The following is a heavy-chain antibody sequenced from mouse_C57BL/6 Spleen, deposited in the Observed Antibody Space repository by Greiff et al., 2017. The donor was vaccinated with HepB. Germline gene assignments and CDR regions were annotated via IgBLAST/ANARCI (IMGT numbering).Heavy chain of an antibody. J-gene: IGHJ2*01. CDR2: INPNNGGT. CDR1: GYTFTDYN. D-gene: IGHD2-4*01. V-gene: IGHV1-18*01. CDR3: ARSHDYDSYFDY. Sequence: EVQLVESGPELVKPGASVKIPCKASGYTFTDYNMDWVKQSHGKSLEWIGDINPNNGGTIYNQKFKGKATLTVDKSSSTAYMELRSLTSEDTAVYYCARSHDYDSYFDYWGQGTTLTVSS.